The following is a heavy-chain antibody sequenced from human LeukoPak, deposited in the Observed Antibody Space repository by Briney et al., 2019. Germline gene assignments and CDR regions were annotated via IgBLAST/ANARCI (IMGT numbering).Heavy chain of an antibody. CDR2: IYYSGTS. V-gene: IGHV4-59*12. D-gene: IGHD4-11*01. CDR1: GGSISSYY. J-gene: IGHJ4*02. CDR3: AAYRLPDSFDY. Sequence: SETLSLTCTVSGGSISSYYWSWIRQPPGKGLEWIGYIYYSGTSNYNPSLKSRVTISIDTSKNQFSLKLSSVTAADTAVYYCAAYRLPDSFDYWGQGTLVTVSS.